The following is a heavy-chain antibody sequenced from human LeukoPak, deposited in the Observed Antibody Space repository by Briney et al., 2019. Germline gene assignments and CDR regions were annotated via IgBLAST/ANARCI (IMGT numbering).Heavy chain of an antibody. CDR3: ARDFGSYYYGSGSYSNFYGMDV. Sequence: PGGSLRLSCAASGFTFSSYGMHWVRQAPGKGLEWVAVISHDGSGKYYADSVKGRFTISRDNSKNTLSLQMNSLRAEDTAMYYCARDFGSYYYGSGSYSNFYGMDVWGQGTTVTVS. V-gene: IGHV3-30*19. J-gene: IGHJ6*02. CDR2: ISHDGSGK. D-gene: IGHD3-10*01. CDR1: GFTFSSYG.